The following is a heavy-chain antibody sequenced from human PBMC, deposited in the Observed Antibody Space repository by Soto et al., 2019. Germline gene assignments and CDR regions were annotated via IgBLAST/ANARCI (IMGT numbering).Heavy chain of an antibody. CDR1: GFTFSSYA. J-gene: IGHJ4*02. CDR2: ISYDGSNK. V-gene: IGHV3-30-3*01. D-gene: IGHD3-10*01. Sequence: QVQLVESGGGVVQPGRSLRLSCAASGFTFSSYAMHWVRQAPGKGLEWVAVISYDGSNKYYADSVKGRFTISRDNSKNTLYLQMNSLRAEDTAVYYCARDGGSYYGSGPCDYWGQGTLVTVSS. CDR3: ARDGGSYYGSGPCDY.